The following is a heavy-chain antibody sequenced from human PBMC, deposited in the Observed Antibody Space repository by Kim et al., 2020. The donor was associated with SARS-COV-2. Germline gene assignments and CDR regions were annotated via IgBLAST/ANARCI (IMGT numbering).Heavy chain of an antibody. Sequence: GGSLRLSCAASGFTFSNYAMSWVRQAPGKGLEWVSAISDRGGRTYYADSVKGRFTISRDNSKNTLCLQMNSLRGEDTAIYYCAKPPGIRFGESPVGDVIDPWGQGTRVTVSS. J-gene: IGHJ5*02. V-gene: IGHV3-23*01. CDR2: ISDRGGRT. CDR1: GFTFSNYA. CDR3: AKPPGIRFGESPVGDVIDP. D-gene: IGHD3-10*01.